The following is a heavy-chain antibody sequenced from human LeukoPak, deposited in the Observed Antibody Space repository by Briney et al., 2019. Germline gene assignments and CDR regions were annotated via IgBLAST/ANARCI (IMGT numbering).Heavy chain of an antibody. CDR1: GFTFSSYA. J-gene: IGHJ4*02. Sequence: PGRSLRLSCAASGFTFSSYAMPWVRQAPGKGLEWVSGISWNSGSIGYADSVKGRFTISRDNAKNSLYLQMNSLRAEDTALYYCAKDSDSSGYYTYYFDYWGQGTLVTVSS. D-gene: IGHD3-22*01. V-gene: IGHV3-9*01. CDR2: ISWNSGSI. CDR3: AKDSDSSGYYTYYFDY.